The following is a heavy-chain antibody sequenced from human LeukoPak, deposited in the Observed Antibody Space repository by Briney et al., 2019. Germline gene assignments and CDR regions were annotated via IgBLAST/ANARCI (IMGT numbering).Heavy chain of an antibody. V-gene: IGHV3-53*01. Sequence: GGSLRLSCAASGFTFSSNYMSWVRQAPGKGLEWVSVIYSGGSTYYADSVKGRFTISRDNSKNTLYLQMNSLRAEDTAVYYCARGYSGYDFFFDYWGQGTLVTVSS. J-gene: IGHJ4*02. CDR2: IYSGGST. CDR3: ARGYSGYDFFFDY. D-gene: IGHD5-12*01. CDR1: GFTFSSNY.